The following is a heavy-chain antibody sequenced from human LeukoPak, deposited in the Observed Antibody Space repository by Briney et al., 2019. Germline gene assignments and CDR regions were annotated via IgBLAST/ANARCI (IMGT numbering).Heavy chain of an antibody. J-gene: IGHJ4*02. D-gene: IGHD3-16*01. CDR2: INHSGST. CDR1: GGSFSGYY. V-gene: IGHV4-34*01. Sequence: SETLSLTCAVYGGSFSGYYWSWIRQPPGKGLEWIGEINHSGSTNYNPSLKSRVTISVDTSKNQFSLKLSSVTAADTAVYYCARGVDDYVWGPPNFDYWGQGTLVTVSP. CDR3: ARGVDDYVWGPPNFDY.